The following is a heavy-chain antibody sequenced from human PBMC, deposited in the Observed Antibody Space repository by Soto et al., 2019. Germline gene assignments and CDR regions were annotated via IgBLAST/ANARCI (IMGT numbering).Heavy chain of an antibody. J-gene: IGHJ5*02. CDR3: ARGRDYRVTPYYFDP. V-gene: IGHV4-34*01. CDR2: VNTSGST. Sequence: QVQLQQWGAQLLKPSETLSLTCGVDGGSFTDHYWSWIRQPPGRGLEWLGEVNTSGSTNYNPSLKSRVTISVDTSKNQFSLKLNSVTAADTAVYYCARGRDYRVTPYYFDPWGQGTLVTVSS. CDR1: GGSFTDHY. D-gene: IGHD4-17*01.